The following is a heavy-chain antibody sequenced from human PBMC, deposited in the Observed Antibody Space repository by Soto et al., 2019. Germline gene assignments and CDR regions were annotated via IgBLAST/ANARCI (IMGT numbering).Heavy chain of an antibody. Sequence: EVQLVESGGGLIGPGASLRLSCAASGFTVSSSYMGWVRQAPRKGLEWVSVIYRNGNTYYPHYVKGQFTISRDTSKTTLDFQVDSLGVEATAVYYGARGWVRGWFEFFDYWGQGTLVTVSS. CDR3: ARGWVRGWFEFFDY. J-gene: IGHJ4*02. D-gene: IGHD6-19*01. V-gene: IGHV3-53*01. CDR2: IYRNGNT. CDR1: GFTVSSSY.